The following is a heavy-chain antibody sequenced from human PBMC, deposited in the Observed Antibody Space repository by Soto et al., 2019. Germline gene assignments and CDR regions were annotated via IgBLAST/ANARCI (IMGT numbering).Heavy chain of an antibody. CDR2: INTGGSPA. Sequence: RRPSCTVSGFAFRHNSLTWIRQAPGKGLEWLSYINTGGSPACYADSVKGRLTISTDIAKKSLYLQMDSLRADDTGVYYCSTGGNYYETWGQGTLVTVSS. V-gene: IGHV3-11*01. CDR3: STGGNYYET. D-gene: IGHD1-26*01. J-gene: IGHJ5*02. CDR1: GFAFRHNS.